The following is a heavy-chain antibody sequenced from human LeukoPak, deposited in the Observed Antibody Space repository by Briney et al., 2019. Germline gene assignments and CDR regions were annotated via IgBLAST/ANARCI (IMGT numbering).Heavy chain of an antibody. CDR2: ISGSGSTI. CDR1: GFTFSDYY. V-gene: IGHV3-11*01. CDR3: ARGSRRNWFDP. D-gene: IGHD3-10*01. Sequence: PGGSLRLSCAASGFTFSDYYMSWLRQAPGKGLEWVSYISGSGSTIYYADSMKGRFTISRDNTKNSLYLQVNSLRAEDTAVYYCARGSRRNWFDPWGQGTLVTVSS. J-gene: IGHJ5*02.